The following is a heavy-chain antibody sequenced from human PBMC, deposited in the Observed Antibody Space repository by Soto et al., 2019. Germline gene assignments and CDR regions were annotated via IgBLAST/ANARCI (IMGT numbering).Heavy chain of an antibody. CDR3: ARHRYGYCSGGSCYGYFDY. CDR1: GYSFTSYW. J-gene: IGHJ4*02. Sequence: PGESLKISCKGSGYSFTSYWISWVRQMPGKGLEWMGRIDPSDSYTNYSPSFQGHVTISADKSISTAYLQWNSLKASDTAMYYCARHRYGYCSGGSCYGYFDYWGQGTLVTVSS. V-gene: IGHV5-10-1*01. D-gene: IGHD2-15*01. CDR2: IDPSDSYT.